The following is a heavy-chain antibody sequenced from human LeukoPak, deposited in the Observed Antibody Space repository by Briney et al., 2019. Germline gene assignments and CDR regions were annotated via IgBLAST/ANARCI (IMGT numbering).Heavy chain of an antibody. CDR1: GFTFSIYA. Sequence: GGSLRLSCAASGFTFSIYAMIWARRAPGRGREWVSAISGSGGSTYYADSVKGRFTISRDNSKNTLYLQMNSLRAEDTAVYYCAKLPQWSDPYWGQGTLVTVSS. CDR3: AKLPQWSDPY. D-gene: IGHD2-15*01. V-gene: IGHV3-23*01. CDR2: ISGSGGST. J-gene: IGHJ4*02.